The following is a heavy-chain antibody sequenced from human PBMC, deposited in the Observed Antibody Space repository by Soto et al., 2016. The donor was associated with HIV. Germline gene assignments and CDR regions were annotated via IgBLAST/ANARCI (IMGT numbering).Heavy chain of an antibody. Sequence: QVQLVQSGAEVKKPGASVKVSCKASGYTFTSYYMHWVRQAPGQGLEWMGIINPSGGSTKYAQKFQGKVTMTRDTSTSTVYMELSSLRSEDTAVYYCAREVDTVMVTDYWGQGTLVTVSS. D-gene: IGHD5-18*01. V-gene: IGHV1-46*03. CDR2: INPSGGST. CDR1: GYTFTSYY. J-gene: IGHJ4*02. CDR3: AREVDTVMVTDY.